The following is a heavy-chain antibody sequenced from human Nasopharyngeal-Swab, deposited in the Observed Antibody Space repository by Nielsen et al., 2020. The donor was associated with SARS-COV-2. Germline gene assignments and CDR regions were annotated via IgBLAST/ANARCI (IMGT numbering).Heavy chain of an antibody. V-gene: IGHV4-59*13. CDR2: IYYSGST. Sequence: GSLRLSCTVSGGSINSYYWSWIRQPPGKGLEWIGYIYYSGSTNYNPSLKSRVTISVDTSKNQFSLKLSSVTAADTAVYYCARGFDYWGQGTLVTVSS. CDR1: GGSINSYY. J-gene: IGHJ4*02. CDR3: ARGFDY.